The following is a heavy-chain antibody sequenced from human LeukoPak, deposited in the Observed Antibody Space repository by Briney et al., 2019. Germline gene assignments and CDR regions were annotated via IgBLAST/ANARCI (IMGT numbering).Heavy chain of an antibody. J-gene: IGHJ4*02. V-gene: IGHV4-39*07. CDR3: HSYDYVWGSYRDDY. CDR2: VFYDGSS. CDR1: SGSIRNSNYY. D-gene: IGHD3-16*02. Sequence: SETLSLTCTVSSGSIRNSNYYWGWIRQPPGKGLEWIGSVFYDGSSDYNPSLKSRVTISVDTSKNQFSLKLSSVTAADTAVYYCHSYDYVWGSYRDDYWGQGTLVTVSS.